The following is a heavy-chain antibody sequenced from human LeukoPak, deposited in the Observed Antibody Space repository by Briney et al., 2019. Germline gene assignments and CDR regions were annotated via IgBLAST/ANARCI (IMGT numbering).Heavy chain of an antibody. V-gene: IGHV4-34*01. CDR1: GGSFSGYF. D-gene: IGHD3-22*01. J-gene: IGHJ4*02. CDR2: ITSSGST. CDR3: ASSFYYDSRDY. Sequence: TTSETLSLTCVVYGGSFSGYFWSWIRQPPGKGLEWIGEITSSGSTNYNPSLKSRVSISIDTSKKKLSLRLTSVTAADSAVYYCASSFYYDSRDYWGQGTLVTVSS.